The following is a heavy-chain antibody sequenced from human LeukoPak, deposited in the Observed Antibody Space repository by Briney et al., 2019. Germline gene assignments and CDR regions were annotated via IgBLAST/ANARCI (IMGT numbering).Heavy chain of an antibody. CDR3: ASYHGYSSSWPY. V-gene: IGHV3-7*03. CDR1: GFTFTSYW. D-gene: IGHD6-13*01. CDR2: IDQDGGEK. J-gene: IGHJ4*02. Sequence: GGSLRLSCAASGFTFTSYWMSWVRQAPGKGLEWVANIDQDGGEKYYVDSLKGRFTISRDNANKSLYLQMNSLRAEDTAVYYCASYHGYSSSWPYWGQGTLVTVSS.